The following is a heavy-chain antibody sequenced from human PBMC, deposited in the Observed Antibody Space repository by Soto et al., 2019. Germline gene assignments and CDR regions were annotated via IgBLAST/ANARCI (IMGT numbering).Heavy chain of an antibody. Sequence: ASVKVSCKASGYTFTSYGISWARQAPGQGLEWMGWINAYSGNTNYAQNLQGRLTLTTDTSTTTAYMELRSLRSNDTAIYYCAMVDVYVTPSPQDVWGQGTTVTVSS. D-gene: IGHD3-16*01. CDR1: GYTFTSYG. V-gene: IGHV1-18*01. CDR2: INAYSGNT. CDR3: AMVDVYVTPSPQDV. J-gene: IGHJ6*02.